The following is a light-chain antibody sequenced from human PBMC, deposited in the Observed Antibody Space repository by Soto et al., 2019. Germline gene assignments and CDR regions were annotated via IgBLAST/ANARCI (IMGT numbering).Light chain of an antibody. CDR2: GAS. CDR3: QQYNNWPIT. V-gene: IGKV3-15*01. CDR1: QSVGDN. J-gene: IGKJ1*01. Sequence: VMTQSPATLSVSPGERVTLSCRSSQSVGDNLAWFQQKPGQGPRLLIYGASTRATGIPVRFSGSGSETDFTLTISSLRSEDSAVYLCQQYNNWPITFGQGTKVDIK.